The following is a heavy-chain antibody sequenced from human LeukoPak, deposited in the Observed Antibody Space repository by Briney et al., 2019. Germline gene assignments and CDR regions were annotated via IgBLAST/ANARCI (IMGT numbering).Heavy chain of an antibody. V-gene: IGHV3-15*07. CDR3: ITPLPYSAQ. CDR1: GFTFSSYA. D-gene: IGHD2-21*01. Sequence: GRSLRLSCAASGFTFSSYAMQWVRQAPGKGLEWVGRIKPKTDGETTEYAAPVKDRFSISRDDSKSMMYLQMNSLKTEDTAVYYCITPLPYSAQGGQGTLVTVSS. CDR2: IKPKTDGETT. J-gene: IGHJ4*02.